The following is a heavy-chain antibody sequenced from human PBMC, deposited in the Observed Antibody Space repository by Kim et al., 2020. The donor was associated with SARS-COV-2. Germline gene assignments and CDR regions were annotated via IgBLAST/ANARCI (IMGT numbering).Heavy chain of an antibody. CDR1: GFTFSDYY. CDR3: ARDIIAAAGPYYYYGMDV. CDR2: ISSSGSTI. D-gene: IGHD6-13*01. J-gene: IGHJ6*02. Sequence: GGSLRLSCAASGFTFSDYYMSWIRQAPGKGLEWVSYISSSGSTIYYADSVKGRFTISRDNAKNSLYLQMNSLRAEDTAVYYCARDIIAAAGPYYYYGMDVWGQGTTVTVSS. V-gene: IGHV3-11*04.